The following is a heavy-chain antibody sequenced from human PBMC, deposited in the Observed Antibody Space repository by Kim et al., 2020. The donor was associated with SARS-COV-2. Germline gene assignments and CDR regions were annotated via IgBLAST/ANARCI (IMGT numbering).Heavy chain of an antibody. Sequence: ASVKVSCKASGYTFTSYYMHWVRQAPGQGLEWMGIINPSGGSTSYAQKFQGRVTMTRDTSTSTVYMELSSLRSEDTAVYYCAREGPNKALNVLRFLEWLRTFDYWGQGTLVTVSS. J-gene: IGHJ4*02. CDR3: AREGPNKALNVLRFLEWLRTFDY. V-gene: IGHV1-46*01. CDR2: INPSGGST. CDR1: GYTFTSYY. D-gene: IGHD3-3*01.